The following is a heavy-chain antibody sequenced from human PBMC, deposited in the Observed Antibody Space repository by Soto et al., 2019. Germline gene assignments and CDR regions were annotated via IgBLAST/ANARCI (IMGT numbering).Heavy chain of an antibody. J-gene: IGHJ6*02. D-gene: IGHD2-2*01. V-gene: IGHV3-30-3*01. CDR1: GFTFSSYA. Sequence: VQLVESGGGLVKPGGSLRLSCAASGFTFSSYAMHWVRQAPGKGLEWVAVISYDGSNKYYADSVKGRFTISRDNSKNTLYLQMNSLRAEDTAVYYCARDLLPRVVVPAATVPYGMDVWGQGTTVTVSS. CDR3: ARDLLPRVVVPAATVPYGMDV. CDR2: ISYDGSNK.